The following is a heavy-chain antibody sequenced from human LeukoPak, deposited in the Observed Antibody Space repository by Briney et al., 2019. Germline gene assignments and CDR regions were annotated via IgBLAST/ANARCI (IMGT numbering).Heavy chain of an antibody. D-gene: IGHD6-6*01. CDR1: GGTFSSYT. CDR3: ARARHLRRVAARPSDAFDI. CDR2: ITPILGIA. Sequence: SVKVSCKASGGTFSSYTISWVRQAPGQGLEWMGRITPILGIANYAQKFQGRVTITADKSTSTAYMELSSLRSEDTAVYYCARARHLRRVAARPSDAFDIWGQGTMVTVSS. J-gene: IGHJ3*02. V-gene: IGHV1-69*02.